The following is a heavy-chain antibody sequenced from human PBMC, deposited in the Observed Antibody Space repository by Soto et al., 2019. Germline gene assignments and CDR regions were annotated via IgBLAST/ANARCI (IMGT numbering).Heavy chain of an antibody. V-gene: IGHV3-74*01. CDR1: GFTFSSYW. Sequence: EVQLEESGGGLVQPGGSLRLSCAASGFTFSSYWMHWVRQAPGKGLVWVSRINPDGSTTSYADSVKGRFTISRDSAKDTLYLQMNSLRAEDTAVYYCARVAIGSYYFEYWGQGTLVTVSS. CDR3: ARVAIGSYYFEY. J-gene: IGHJ4*02. D-gene: IGHD3-10*01. CDR2: INPDGSTT.